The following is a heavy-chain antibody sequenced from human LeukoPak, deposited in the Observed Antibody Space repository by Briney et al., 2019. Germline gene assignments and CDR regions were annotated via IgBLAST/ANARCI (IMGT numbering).Heavy chain of an antibody. Sequence: GASVKVSCKASGYTFTTYAMHWVRQAPGQRLEWMGWINAGNGNTKYSHKFQARVTITRDTSATTAYMELSSLRSEDTAVYYCARDPIGSRWPYYFDYWGQGTLVTVSS. CDR3: ARDPIGSRWPYYFDY. V-gene: IGHV1-3*01. J-gene: IGHJ4*02. D-gene: IGHD6-13*01. CDR1: GYTFTTYA. CDR2: INAGNGNT.